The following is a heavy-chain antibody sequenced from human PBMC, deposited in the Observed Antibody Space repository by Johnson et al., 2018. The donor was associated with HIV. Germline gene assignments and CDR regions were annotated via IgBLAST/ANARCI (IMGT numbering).Heavy chain of an antibody. CDR3: ASEGEYNSSLWGDAFDI. Sequence: QVQLVESGGGLVKPGGSLRLSCATSGFTFSGYYMSWIRQAPGKGLECVSYISSSGSTIYYADSVKGRFPISRDNAKNALSLQMNSLRADDTAVYDCASEGEYNSSLWGDAFDIWGQGTMVTVSS. CDR1: GFTFSGYY. J-gene: IGHJ3*02. D-gene: IGHD6-6*01. CDR2: ISSSGSTI. V-gene: IGHV3-11*04.